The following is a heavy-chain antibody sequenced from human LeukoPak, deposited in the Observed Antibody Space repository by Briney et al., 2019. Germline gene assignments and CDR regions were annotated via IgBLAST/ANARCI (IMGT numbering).Heavy chain of an antibody. CDR1: GASISSGGYY. CDR3: ARGNCSGGSCYSILDY. V-gene: IGHV4-31*03. D-gene: IGHD2-15*01. J-gene: IGHJ4*02. Sequence: PSETLSLTCTVSGASISSGGYYWTWIRQHPGKGLEWIAYIFYTGTTYYNPSLKSRLIISVDTSKNQFSLKLSSVTAADTAVYYCARGNCSGGSCYSILDYWGQGTLVTVSS. CDR2: IFYTGTT.